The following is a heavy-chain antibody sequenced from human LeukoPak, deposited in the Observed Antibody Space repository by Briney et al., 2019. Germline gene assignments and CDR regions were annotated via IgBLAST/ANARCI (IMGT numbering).Heavy chain of an antibody. D-gene: IGHD6-25*01. CDR1: GFTFSSYA. J-gene: IGHJ6*03. V-gene: IGHV3-23*01. Sequence: GGSLRLSCAASGFTFSSYAMSWVRQAPGKGLEWVSAISGSGGSTYYADSVKGRFTISRDNSKNTLYLQMNSLRAEDTAVYYCARVGGVDYYYYMDVWGKGTTVTVSS. CDR3: ARVGGVDYYYYMDV. CDR2: ISGSGGST.